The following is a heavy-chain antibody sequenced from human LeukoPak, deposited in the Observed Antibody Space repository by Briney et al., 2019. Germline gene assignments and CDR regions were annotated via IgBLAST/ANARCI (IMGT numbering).Heavy chain of an antibody. CDR2: IYYSGGT. V-gene: IGHV4-59*01. CDR3: ARTVDTAMDFDY. CDR1: GGSISSYY. D-gene: IGHD5-18*01. J-gene: IGHJ4*02. Sequence: PSETLSLTCTVSGGSISSYYWSWIRQPPGKGLEWIGYIYYSGGTNYNPSLKSRVTISVDTSKNQFSLKLSSVTAADTAVYYCARTVDTAMDFDYWGQGTLVTVSS.